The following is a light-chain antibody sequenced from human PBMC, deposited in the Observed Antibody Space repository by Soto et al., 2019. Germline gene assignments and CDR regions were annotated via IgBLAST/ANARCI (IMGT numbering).Light chain of an antibody. J-gene: IGKJ2*01. CDR2: GAS. CDR1: QRVSSSD. CDR3: QQYGSSPYT. Sequence: ELVLTQSPGTLSLSPGERATHSCRASQRVSSSDLAWYQLKPGQAPSLLIYGASRRATGLPDKFSGSGSGTNFPLKINRLEPEALAVYYCQQYGSSPYTFGPGTKRVIK. V-gene: IGKV3-20*01.